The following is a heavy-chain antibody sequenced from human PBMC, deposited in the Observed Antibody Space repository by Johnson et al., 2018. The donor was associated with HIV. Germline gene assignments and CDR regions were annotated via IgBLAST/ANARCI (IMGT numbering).Heavy chain of an antibody. Sequence: QLVESGGGVVQPGTSLRLSCAASGFTFSYYSVHWVRQAPGKGLEWVSLISYDGGNKSYADSVKGRFTISSDNSQNTLFLQMNSLRLEDTAVYYCARDRTTYYNFWSGSNAGSDAFDIWGQGTMVTVSS. CDR3: ARDRTTYYNFWSGSNAGSDAFDI. CDR1: GFTFSYYS. D-gene: IGHD3-3*01. J-gene: IGHJ3*02. CDR2: ISYDGGNK. V-gene: IGHV3-30-3*01.